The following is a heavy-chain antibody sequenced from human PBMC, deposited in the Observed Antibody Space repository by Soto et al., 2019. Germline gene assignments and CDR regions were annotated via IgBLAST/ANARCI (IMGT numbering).Heavy chain of an antibody. CDR2: INRDGSST. CDR3: ARDGYDFASVHFDH. CDR1: GFTFSSHW. V-gene: IGHV3-74*01. Sequence: EVQLVESGGGLVQPGGSLRLSCAASGFTFSSHWMHWVRQAPGKGLVWVSRINRDGSSTSYVDSVKGRFTISRDNAKGTLYLQMNSLRAEDTAVYYCARDGYDFASVHFDHWGQGTPVTVTS. D-gene: IGHD2-2*03. J-gene: IGHJ4*02.